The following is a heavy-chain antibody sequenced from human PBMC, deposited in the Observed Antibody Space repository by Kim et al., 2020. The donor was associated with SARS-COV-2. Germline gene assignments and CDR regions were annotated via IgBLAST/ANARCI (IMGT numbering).Heavy chain of an antibody. D-gene: IGHD6-19*01. Sequence: ASVKVSCKASGYTFTSYDINWVRQATGQGLEWMGWMNPNSGNTGYAQKFQGRVTMTRNTSISTAYMELSSLRSEDTAVYYCARGRGIAVAVPLNYYYYYGMDVWGQGTTVTVSS. J-gene: IGHJ6*02. CDR1: GYTFTSYD. V-gene: IGHV1-8*01. CDR3: ARGRGIAVAVPLNYYYYYGMDV. CDR2: MNPNSGNT.